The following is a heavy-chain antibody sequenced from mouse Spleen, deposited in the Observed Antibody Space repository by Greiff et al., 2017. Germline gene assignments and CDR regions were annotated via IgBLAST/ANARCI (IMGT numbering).Heavy chain of an antibody. CDR1: EYEFPSHD. J-gene: IGHJ1*01. V-gene: IGHV5-2*01. CDR3: ARQGGTGTGWYFDV. CDR2: INSDGGST. D-gene: IGHD4-1*01. Sequence: EVQRVESGGGLVQPGESLKLSCESNEYEFPSHDMSWVRKTPEKRLELVAAINSDGGSTYYPDTMERRFIISRDNTKKTLYLQMSSLRSEDTALYYCARQGGTGTGWYFDVWGAGTTVTVSS.